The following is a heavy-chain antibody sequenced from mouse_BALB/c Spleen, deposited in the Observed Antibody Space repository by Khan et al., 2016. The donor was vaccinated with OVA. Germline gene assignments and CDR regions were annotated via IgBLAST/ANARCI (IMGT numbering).Heavy chain of an antibody. Sequence: VQLQESGAELARPGASVKLSCKTSGYTFTDYYINWVKQRTGQGLEWIGEIYPGTGNTYYNEKFKGKATLTADKSSSTVYMQLSSLTSEDSAVYFCARWGGNYKYYSALDYWGQGTSVTVSS. CDR2: IYPGTGNT. CDR1: GYTFTDYY. CDR3: ARWGGNYKYYSALDY. V-gene: IGHV1-77*01. J-gene: IGHJ4*01. D-gene: IGHD2-1*01.